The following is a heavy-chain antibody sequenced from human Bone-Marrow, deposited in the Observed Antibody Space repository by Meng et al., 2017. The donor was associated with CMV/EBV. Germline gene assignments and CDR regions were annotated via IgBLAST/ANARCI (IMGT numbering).Heavy chain of an antibody. V-gene: IGHV3-9*01. CDR1: GFTFDDDA. CDR2: ISWNSGSI. J-gene: IGHJ5*02. CDR3: AKDIGRAAHCGGDCYFDT. D-gene: IGHD2-21*01. Sequence: CLRISCAAFGFTFDDDAMHWVRQAPGKGVEWVSGISWNSGSIGYADSVKGRVTISRDNAKNSLYLQMNSLRAEDTALYYCAKDIGRAAHCGGDCYFDTWGQGTLVTVSS.